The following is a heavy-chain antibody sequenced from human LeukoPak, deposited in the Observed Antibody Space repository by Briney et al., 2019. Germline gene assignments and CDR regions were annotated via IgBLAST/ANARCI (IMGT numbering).Heavy chain of an antibody. CDR1: GFTVSSNY. CDR2: IYSGGST. Sequence: QTGGSLRLSCAASGFTVSSNYMSWVRQAPGKGLEWVSVIYSGGSTYYADSVKGRFTISRDNSKNTLYLRMNSLRAEDTAVYYCARMAVAGGFDYWGQGALVTVSS. J-gene: IGHJ4*02. D-gene: IGHD6-19*01. V-gene: IGHV3-53*01. CDR3: ARMAVAGGFDY.